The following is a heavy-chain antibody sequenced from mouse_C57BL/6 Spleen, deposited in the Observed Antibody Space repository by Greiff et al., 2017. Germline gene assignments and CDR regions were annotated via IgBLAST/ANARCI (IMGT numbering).Heavy chain of an antibody. Sequence: EVKLVESGPVLVQPGASVKMSCKASGYTFTDYYMNWVKQSHGKSLEWIGVINPYNGGTSYNQTFNGKGTLTVDKSSSTAYMELNSVTSEDSAVYYWARDYGSSGGYFDVWGTETTVTVSS. D-gene: IGHD1-1*01. J-gene: IGHJ1*03. CDR3: ARDYGSSGGYFDV. CDR2: INPYNGGT. CDR1: GYTFTDYY. V-gene: IGHV1-19*01.